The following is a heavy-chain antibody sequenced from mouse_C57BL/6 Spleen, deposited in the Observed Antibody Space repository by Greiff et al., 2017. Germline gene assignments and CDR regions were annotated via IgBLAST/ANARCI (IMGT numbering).Heavy chain of an antibody. D-gene: IGHD1-1*01. Sequence: QVQLQQPGAELVKLGASVKLSCKASGYTFTSYWMHWVKQRPGQGLEWIGMIHPNSGSTNYNEKFKSKATLTVDKSSSTAYMQLSSLTSEDSAVYYCANYYGSSSWYFDVWGTGTTVTVSS. V-gene: IGHV1-64*01. J-gene: IGHJ1*03. CDR2: IHPNSGST. CDR3: ANYYGSSSWYFDV. CDR1: GYTFTSYW.